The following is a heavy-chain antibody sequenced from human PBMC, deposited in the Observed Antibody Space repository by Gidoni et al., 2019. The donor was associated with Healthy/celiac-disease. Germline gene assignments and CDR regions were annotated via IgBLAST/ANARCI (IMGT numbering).Heavy chain of an antibody. CDR1: GYSISSGYY. J-gene: IGHJ4*02. V-gene: IGHV4-38-2*01. Sequence: QVQLQESGPGLVKPSETLSLTCAVSGYSISSGYYWGWIRQPPGKGLEWIGSIYHSGSTYYNPSLKSRVTISVDTSKNQFSLKLSSVTAADTAVYYCARIVAVMGLYWGQGTLVTVSS. CDR3: ARIVAVMGLY. CDR2: IYHSGST. D-gene: IGHD3-22*01.